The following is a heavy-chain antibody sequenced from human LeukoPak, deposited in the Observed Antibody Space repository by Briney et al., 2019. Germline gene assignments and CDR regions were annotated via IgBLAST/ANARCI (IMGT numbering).Heavy chain of an antibody. D-gene: IGHD4-17*01. V-gene: IGHV5-51*01. CDR3: ARLMTTVSPRSFDF. Sequence: GESLKISCKGSGYSFTTYWIGWVRQMPGKGLEWIGIIYPGDSDTRYSPSFRGQVTISTDKSINTAYLQWSSLKASDIAIYYCARLMTTVSPRSFDFWGQGTLVTVSS. CDR2: IYPGDSDT. J-gene: IGHJ4*02. CDR1: GYSFTTYW.